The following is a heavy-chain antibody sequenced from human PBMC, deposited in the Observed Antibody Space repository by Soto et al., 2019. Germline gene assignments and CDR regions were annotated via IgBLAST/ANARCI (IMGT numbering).Heavy chain of an antibody. Sequence: SETLSLTCTVSGGSISSGDYYWSWIRQPPGKGLEWIGYISYIWSTYYNPSLKSRLTISGDTSKNQFSLKLSSVTAADTAVYYCARGHKSSGYYYFDYWGQGTLVTVSS. J-gene: IGHJ4*02. D-gene: IGHD3-22*01. CDR2: ISYIWST. CDR3: ARGHKSSGYYYFDY. V-gene: IGHV4-30-4*01. CDR1: GGSISSGDYY.